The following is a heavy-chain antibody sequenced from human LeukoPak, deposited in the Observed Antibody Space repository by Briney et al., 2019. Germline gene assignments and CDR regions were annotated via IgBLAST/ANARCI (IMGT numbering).Heavy chain of an antibody. D-gene: IGHD1-26*01. CDR1: GGTFSSYA. V-gene: IGHV1-69*01. J-gene: IGHJ6*03. CDR2: IIPIFGTA. CDR3: ARAIVGATTEWPKYYYYYMDV. Sequence: ASVKVSCKASGGTFSSYAISWVRQAPGQGLEWMGGIIPIFGTANYAQKFQGRVTITADESTSTAYMELSSLRSEDTAVYYCARAIVGATTEWPKYYYYYMDVWGKGATVTISS.